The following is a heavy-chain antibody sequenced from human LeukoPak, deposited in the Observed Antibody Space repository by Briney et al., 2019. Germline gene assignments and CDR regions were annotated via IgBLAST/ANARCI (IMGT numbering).Heavy chain of an antibody. CDR3: ARDFELSH. CDR2: IWYDGSSK. D-gene: IGHD3-16*02. V-gene: IGHV3-33*08. CDR1: GFTFSDYY. J-gene: IGHJ4*02. Sequence: PGGSLRLSCSASGFTFSDYYMSWIRQAPGKGLEWVALIWYDGSSKHYADSVRGRFTISRDNSKNTLYLQMNSLRAEDTAVYYCARDFELSHWGQGTLVTVSS.